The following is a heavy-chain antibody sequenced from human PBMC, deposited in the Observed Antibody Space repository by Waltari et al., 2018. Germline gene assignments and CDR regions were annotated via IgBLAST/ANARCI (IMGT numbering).Heavy chain of an antibody. Sequence: QVQLQQWGAGLLKPSETLSLTCAVYGGSFSGYYWSWIRQPPGKGLEWIGEINHSGSTNYNPSLKSRVNISVDTSKNQFSLKLSSVTAADTAVYYCARGRESWDYGMDVWGQGTTVTVSS. CDR1: GGSFSGYY. D-gene: IGHD6-13*01. J-gene: IGHJ6*02. CDR3: ARGRESWDYGMDV. V-gene: IGHV4-34*01. CDR2: INHSGST.